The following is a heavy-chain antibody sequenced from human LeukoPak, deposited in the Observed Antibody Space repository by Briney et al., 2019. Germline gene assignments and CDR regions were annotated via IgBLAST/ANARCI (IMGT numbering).Heavy chain of an antibody. CDR2: INPNSGGT. Sequence: ASVKVSCKASGYTFTGYYMHWVRQAPGQGLEWMGWINPNSGGTNYAQKFQGRVTMTRDTSISTAYMELSRLRSDDTAVYYCARAYYDFWSGYSLRYYYYMDVWGKGTTVTVSS. D-gene: IGHD3-3*01. V-gene: IGHV1-2*02. CDR3: ARAYYDFWSGYSLRYYYYMDV. J-gene: IGHJ6*03. CDR1: GYTFTGYY.